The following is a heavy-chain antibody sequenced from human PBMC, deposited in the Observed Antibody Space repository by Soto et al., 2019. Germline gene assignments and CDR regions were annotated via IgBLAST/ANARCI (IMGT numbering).Heavy chain of an antibody. CDR1: GGTFSSYA. V-gene: IGHV1-69*06. CDR2: IIPIFGTA. D-gene: IGHD3-22*01. Sequence: GPSVKVSCKASGGTFSSYAISWVRQAPGQGLEWMGGIIPIFGTANYAQKFQGRVTITADKSTSTAYMELSSLRSEDTAVYYCAVTYYYDSSGPGGTFDIWGQGTMVTVSS. J-gene: IGHJ3*02. CDR3: AVTYYYDSSGPGGTFDI.